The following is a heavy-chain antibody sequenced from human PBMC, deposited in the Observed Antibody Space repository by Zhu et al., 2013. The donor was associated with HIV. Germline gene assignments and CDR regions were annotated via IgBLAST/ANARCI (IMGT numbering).Heavy chain of an antibody. CDR3: AKEDDVTMAGSFWFEP. D-gene: IGHD3-10*01. V-gene: IGHV1-69*01. Sequence: QVQLVQSGAEVKKPGSSVKLSCKASGDFDTYSKYAISWLRQAPGQGPEWMGGIVPIFDTPNYAEKFQNTVTITADAVTRTVYMELSSLREDNTAVYYCAKEDDVTMAGSFWFEPWGQGTRVTVSS. CDR2: IVPIFDTP. J-gene: IGHJ5*02. CDR1: GDFDTYSKYA.